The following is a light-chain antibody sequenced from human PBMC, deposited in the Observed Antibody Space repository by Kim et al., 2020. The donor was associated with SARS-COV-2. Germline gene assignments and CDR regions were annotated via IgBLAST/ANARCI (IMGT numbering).Light chain of an antibody. CDR1: ALPSQF. V-gene: IGLV3-25*03. CDR2: RDK. CDR3: QSADISGISWI. J-gene: IGLJ2*01. Sequence: PGQTARITCSGEALPSQFGYWYQQRPGRAPILVLYRDKERPSWIPERFSGSRSGTTLTLTITGVQTEDEADYFCQSADISGISWIFGGGTQLTVL.